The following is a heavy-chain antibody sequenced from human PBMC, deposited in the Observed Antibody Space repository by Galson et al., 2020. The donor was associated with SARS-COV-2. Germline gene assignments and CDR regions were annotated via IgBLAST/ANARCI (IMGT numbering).Heavy chain of an antibody. J-gene: IGHJ3*02. Sequence: SETLSLTCAVSGYSISSGYYWGWIRQPPGKGLEWIGSIYHSGSTYYNPSLKSRVTISVDTSKNQFSLKLSSVTAADTAVYYCARTHQDSGDAFDIWGQGTMVTVSS. CDR3: ARTHQDSGDAFDI. CDR1: GYSISSGYY. D-gene: IGHD1-26*01. V-gene: IGHV4-38-2*01. CDR2: IYHSGST.